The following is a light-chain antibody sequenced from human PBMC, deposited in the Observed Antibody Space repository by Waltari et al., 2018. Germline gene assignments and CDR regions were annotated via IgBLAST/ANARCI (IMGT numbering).Light chain of an antibody. CDR3: CSYGGFTTWV. V-gene: IGLV2-23*01. Sequence: QSALTQPASVSGSPGQSITLSFTGTSNDVRSYNLVSWFQQHPDKAPKLIIYEDTKRPSGISARFSGSKSGNTASLTISGLQAEDEADYWCCSYGGFTTWVFGGGTKLTV. CDR1: SNDVRSYNL. J-gene: IGLJ2*01. CDR2: EDT.